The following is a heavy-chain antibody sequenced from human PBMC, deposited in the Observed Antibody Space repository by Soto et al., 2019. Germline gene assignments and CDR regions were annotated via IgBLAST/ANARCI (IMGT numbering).Heavy chain of an antibody. J-gene: IGHJ1*01. D-gene: IGHD1-26*01. CDR3: ARARGSYAAAY. V-gene: IGHV1-18*01. CDR2: ISANNGNT. CDR1: GYTFTSYG. Sequence: QVQLVQSGAEVKKPGASVKVSCKASGYTFTSYGISWVRQAPGQGLEWMGWISANNGNTNYAQKLQGRVTMTTDTSTSTSYIELRTLRSDYTAVDYCARARGSYAAAYLDQATLVTVTS.